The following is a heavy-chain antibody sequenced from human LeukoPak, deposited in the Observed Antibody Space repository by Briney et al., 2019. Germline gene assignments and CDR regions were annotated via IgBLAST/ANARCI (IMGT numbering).Heavy chain of an antibody. J-gene: IGHJ5*02. V-gene: IGHV1-2*06. CDR3: ARVLVVVAANWFDP. Sequence: ASVKVSCKASGYTFTGYYMHWVRQAPGQGLEWMGRINPNSGGTSFAQKFQGRVTVTRDTSINTAYRELSRLRSDDTAVYYCARVLVVVAANWFDPWGKGTLVTVSS. CDR1: GYTFTGYY. D-gene: IGHD2-15*01. CDR2: INPNSGGT.